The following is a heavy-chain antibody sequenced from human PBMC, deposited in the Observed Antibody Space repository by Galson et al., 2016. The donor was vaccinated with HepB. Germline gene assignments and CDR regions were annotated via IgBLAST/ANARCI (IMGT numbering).Heavy chain of an antibody. CDR3: ARHADGLGWYRANWYFDL. J-gene: IGHJ2*01. D-gene: IGHD6-19*01. CDR1: GGSISSRSHS. V-gene: IGHV4-39*01. Sequence: SETLSLTCSVSGGSISSRSHSWGWIRQPPGKGLEWIGSIYYNGDTFQNPSLESRLTISVETSKNQFSLKLSSVTAADTSVYFCARHADGLGWYRANWYFDLWGRGTLVTVSS. CDR2: IYYNGDT.